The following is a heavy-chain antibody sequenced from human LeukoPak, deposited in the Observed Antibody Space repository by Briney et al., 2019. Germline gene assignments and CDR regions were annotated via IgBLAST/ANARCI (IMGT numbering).Heavy chain of an antibody. Sequence: SETLSLTCAVYGGSFSGYYWSWIRQPPGKGLEWIGEINHSGSTNYNPSLKSRVTISVDTPKNQFSLKLSSVTAADTAVYYCARVIWVRNWFDPWGQGTLVTVSS. J-gene: IGHJ5*02. CDR1: GGSFSGYY. CDR3: ARVIWVRNWFDP. D-gene: IGHD3-16*01. V-gene: IGHV4-34*01. CDR2: INHSGST.